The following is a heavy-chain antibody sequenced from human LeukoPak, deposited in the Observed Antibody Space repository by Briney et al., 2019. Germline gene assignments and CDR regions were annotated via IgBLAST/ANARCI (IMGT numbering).Heavy chain of an antibody. V-gene: IGHV4-59*01. CDR1: GDSINNFF. CDR3: ARLGLPEPEGSRYNTDY. Sequence: SETLSLTCTVSGDSINNFFWSWIRQAPGTGLEWIGYIHYSGIPKYNPSLKSRVSISIHTSKTQFFLNLSSVTAADTAVYYCARLGLPEPEGSRYNTDYWGQGTLVTVSS. J-gene: IGHJ4*02. CDR2: IHYSGIP. D-gene: IGHD3-3*01.